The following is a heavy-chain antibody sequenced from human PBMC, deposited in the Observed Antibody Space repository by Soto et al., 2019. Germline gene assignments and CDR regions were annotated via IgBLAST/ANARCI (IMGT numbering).Heavy chain of an antibody. J-gene: IGHJ6*03. D-gene: IGHD1-26*01. CDR3: ARFLRYRGTRRDYYMDV. CDR1: GGSISSVGYY. Sequence: PSETLSLTCTVSGGSISSVGYYWSWIRQHPGKGLEWIGYIYYSGSTYYNPSLKSRVTISVDTSKNQFSLKLSSVTAADTAVYYWARFLRYRGTRRDYYMDVWGKGTTVT. V-gene: IGHV4-31*03. CDR2: IYYSGST.